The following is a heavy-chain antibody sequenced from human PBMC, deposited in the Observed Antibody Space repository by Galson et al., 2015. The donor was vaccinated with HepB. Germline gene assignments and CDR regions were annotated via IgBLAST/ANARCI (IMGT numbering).Heavy chain of an antibody. CDR1: GFTFRNYA. J-gene: IGHJ6*02. CDR3: ARDPDEYTYYHYNTDV. CDR2: ISYDGSDK. V-gene: IGHV3-30-3*01. D-gene: IGHD3-22*01. Sequence: SLRLSCAASGFTFRNYALHWVRQAPGKGLEWVALISYDGSDKYYADSVKGRFTISRDNSKNTLYLQMNRLRADDTAIYYCARDPDEYTYYHYNTDVWGQGSTVTVSS.